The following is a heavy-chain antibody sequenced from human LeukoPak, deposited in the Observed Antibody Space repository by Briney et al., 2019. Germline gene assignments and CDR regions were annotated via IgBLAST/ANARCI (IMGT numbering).Heavy chain of an antibody. D-gene: IGHD3-9*01. CDR3: ARDRVDILTGYLNDAFDI. CDR1: GYTFTSYA. V-gene: IGHV1-18*01. J-gene: IGHJ3*02. CDR2: ISAYNGNT. Sequence: GASVKVSCKASGYTFTSYAMNWVRQAPGQRLEWMGWISAYNGNTNYAQKLQGRVTMTTDTSTSTAYMELRSLRSDDTAVYYCARDRVDILTGYLNDAFDIWGQGTMVTVSS.